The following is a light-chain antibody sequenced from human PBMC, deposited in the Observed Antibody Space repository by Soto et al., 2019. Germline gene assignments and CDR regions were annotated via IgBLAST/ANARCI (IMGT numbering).Light chain of an antibody. V-gene: IGKV1-8*01. CDR2: APS. Sequence: AIRMTQSPSSFSASTGDRVTITCRASQGISSYLAWYQQKPGKAPKLLIYAPSTLQSGVPSRFSGSGSGTASTLTISHLQSEDCATYHCQQYYSYPQTFGQGTKLEIK. CDR1: QGISSY. CDR3: QQYYSYPQT. J-gene: IGKJ2*01.